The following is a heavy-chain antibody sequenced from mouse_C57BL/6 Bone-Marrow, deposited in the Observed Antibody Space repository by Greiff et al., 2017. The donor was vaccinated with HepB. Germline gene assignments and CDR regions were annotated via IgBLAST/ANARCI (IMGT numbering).Heavy chain of an antibody. CDR3: ARDRGWLKTWFAY. CDR2: ISDGGSYT. V-gene: IGHV5-4*01. J-gene: IGHJ3*01. Sequence: EVQVVESGGGLVKPGGSLKLSCAASGFTFSSYAMSWVRQTPEKRLEWVATISDGGSYTYYPDNVKGRFTISRDNAKNNLYLQMSHLKSEYTAMYYGARDRGWLKTWFAYWGQGTLVTVSA. D-gene: IGHD2-3*01. CDR1: GFTFSSYA.